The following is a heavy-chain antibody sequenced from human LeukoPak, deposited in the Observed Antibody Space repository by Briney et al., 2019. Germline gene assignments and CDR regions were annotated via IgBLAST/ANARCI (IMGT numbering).Heavy chain of an antibody. Sequence: ASVKVSCKASGYTFTSYGISWVRQAPGQGLEWMGWISAYNGNTNYAQKLQGRVTMTTDTSTSTAYMELRSLRSDDTAVYYCARDRGSIVGATTWDFPGRDFDYWGQGTLVTVSS. V-gene: IGHV1-18*01. CDR1: GYTFTSYG. CDR3: ARDRGSIVGATTWDFPGRDFDY. D-gene: IGHD1-26*01. CDR2: ISAYNGNT. J-gene: IGHJ4*02.